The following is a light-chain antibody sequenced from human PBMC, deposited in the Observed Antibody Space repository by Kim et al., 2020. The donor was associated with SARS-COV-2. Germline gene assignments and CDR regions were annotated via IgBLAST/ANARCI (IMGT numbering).Light chain of an antibody. J-gene: IGLJ3*02. CDR3: CSYAGTYTWV. CDR2: NVS. V-gene: IGLV2-11*03. Sequence: GKSVTSSCTGTSSEIVDYNYVAWYQQPPGKAPKLIIYNVSKRPSGVPDRFPGSKSGNTASLTISGLQAEDETDYYCCSYAGTYTWVFGGGTQLTVL. CDR1: SSEIVDYNY.